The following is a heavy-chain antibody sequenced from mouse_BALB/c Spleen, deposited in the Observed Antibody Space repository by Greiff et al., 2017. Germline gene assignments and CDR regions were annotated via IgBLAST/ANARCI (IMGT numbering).Heavy chain of an antibody. V-gene: IGHV1-4*01. D-gene: IGHD2-1*01. CDR2: INPSSGYT. J-gene: IGHJ2*01. CDR1: GYTFTSYT. Sequence: VQLQQSGADLARPGASVTMSCKASGYTFTSYTMHWVKQRPGQGLEWIGYINPSSGYTNYNQKFKDKATLTADKSSSTAYMQLSSLTSEDSAVYYCASVYGNFYFDYWGQGTTLTVSS. CDR3: ASVYGNFYFDY.